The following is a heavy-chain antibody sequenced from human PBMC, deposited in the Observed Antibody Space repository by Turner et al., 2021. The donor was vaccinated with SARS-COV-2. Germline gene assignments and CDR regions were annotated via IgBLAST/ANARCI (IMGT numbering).Heavy chain of an antibody. CDR1: GFTFSLYW. CDR2: INSDGSST. Sequence: EVQLVESGGGLVQPGGSLGLSCAASGFTFSLYWMHWVRQAPGKGLVWVSSINSDGSSTSYADSMKGRFTISRDNTKNTLYLQMNSLRAEDTAVYYCARDGSQHTSYFDYWGQGTLVTVSS. CDR3: ARDGSQHTSYFDY. V-gene: IGHV3-74*01. J-gene: IGHJ4*02.